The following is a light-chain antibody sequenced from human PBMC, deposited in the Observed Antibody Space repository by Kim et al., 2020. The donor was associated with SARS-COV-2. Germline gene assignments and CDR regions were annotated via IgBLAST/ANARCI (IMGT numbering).Light chain of an antibody. CDR3: QAWDSSTVV. J-gene: IGLJ2*01. Sequence: SYELTQPPSVSVSPGQTASITCSGDKLGDKYACWYQQKPGQSPVLVIYQDSKRPSGTPERFSGSNSGNTATLTISGTQAMDEADYYCQAWDSSTVVFGGGTHLTVL. CDR1: KLGDKY. CDR2: QDS. V-gene: IGLV3-1*01.